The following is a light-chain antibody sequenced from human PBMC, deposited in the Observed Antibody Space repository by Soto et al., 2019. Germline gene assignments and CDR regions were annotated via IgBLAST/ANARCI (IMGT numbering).Light chain of an antibody. CDR1: SSDVGACKY. Sequence: QSALTQPPSASESPGQSVTISCTGTSSDVGACKYVSWYQQYPGKAPKLMIYEVSKRPSGVPDRFSGSKSGNTASLTVSGLQAEDEADYYCTSYVGSDIWVFGGGTKLTVL. CDR2: EVS. V-gene: IGLV2-8*01. CDR3: TSYVGSDIWV. J-gene: IGLJ3*02.